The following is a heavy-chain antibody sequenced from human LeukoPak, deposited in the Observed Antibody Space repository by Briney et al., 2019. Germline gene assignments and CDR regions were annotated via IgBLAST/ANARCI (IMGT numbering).Heavy chain of an antibody. CDR1: GGSISSYY. V-gene: IGHV4-59*01. CDR2: IYYSGST. J-gene: IGHJ3*02. D-gene: IGHD3-22*01. CDR3: ARDRRRYYDSSGYSEWLDAFDI. Sequence: SETLSLTCTVSGGSISSYYWSWIRQPPGKGLEWIGYIYYSGSTNYNPSLKSRVTISVDTSKNQFSLKLSSVTAADTAVYDCARDRRRYYDSSGYSEWLDAFDIWVQGTMVTVSS.